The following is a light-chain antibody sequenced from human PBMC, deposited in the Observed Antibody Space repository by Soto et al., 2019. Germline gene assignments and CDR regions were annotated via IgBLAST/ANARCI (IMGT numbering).Light chain of an antibody. CDR3: QQYNNWPPLT. J-gene: IGKJ1*01. CDR2: GAS. V-gene: IGKV3-15*01. CDR1: QSVSNN. Sequence: EIVMTQSTATLSVSPGERATLSCRASQSVSNNLAWYQQKPGQAPRLLIYGASTRATGIPARFSGSGSGTEFTLTISSLQSEDFAVYYCQQYNNWPPLTFGQGTKVEIK.